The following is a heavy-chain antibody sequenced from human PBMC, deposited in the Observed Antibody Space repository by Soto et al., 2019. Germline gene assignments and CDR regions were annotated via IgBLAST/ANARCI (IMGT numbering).Heavy chain of an antibody. V-gene: IGHV4-59*01. D-gene: IGHD5-18*01. Sequence: SETLSLTCSVSGGSISSYYWSWIRQPPGKGLEWIGYIYYTGSTNYNPSLKSRVTISVDTSTNQFSLKLTSVTAADTAVYYCAGEDPESAYSFSLGYWGQGTLVTVSS. CDR3: AGEDPESAYSFSLGY. CDR2: IYYTGST. CDR1: GGSISSYY. J-gene: IGHJ4*02.